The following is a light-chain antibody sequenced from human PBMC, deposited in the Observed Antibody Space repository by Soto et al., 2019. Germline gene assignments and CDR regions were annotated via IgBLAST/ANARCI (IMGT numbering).Light chain of an antibody. CDR3: SSYTNSISLYV. J-gene: IGLJ1*01. V-gene: IGLV2-14*01. Sequence: QSVLTQPASVSGSPGQSITISCTGTSSDVGGYNYVSWYQQHPGKAPKLMIYDVSNRPSGVSNRFSGSKSGNTASLTISGLQAEDVVDYYGSSYTNSISLYVFGTGTNVTVL. CDR1: SSDVGGYNY. CDR2: DVS.